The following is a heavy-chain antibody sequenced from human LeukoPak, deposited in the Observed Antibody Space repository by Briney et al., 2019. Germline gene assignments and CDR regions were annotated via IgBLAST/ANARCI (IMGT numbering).Heavy chain of an antibody. J-gene: IGHJ4*02. CDR3: AREPDITLFRGVSLKFDS. CDR2: ISSSANFL. Sequence: GGSLRLSCAASGFSLTSYTMNWVRQAPGKGLEWVSSISSSANFLFYAESVKGRFTISRDNAKNSLYLQMNSLRDEDTAVYFCAREPDITLFRGVSLKFDSWGQGALVTVSS. D-gene: IGHD3-10*01. V-gene: IGHV3-21*01. CDR1: GFSLTSYT.